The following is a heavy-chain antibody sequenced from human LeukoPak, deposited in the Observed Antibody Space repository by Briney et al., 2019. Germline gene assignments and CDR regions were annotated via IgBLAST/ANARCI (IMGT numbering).Heavy chain of an antibody. CDR1: GGSINSGSYY. J-gene: IGHJ5*02. D-gene: IGHD3-3*01. CDR2: IYTSGST. V-gene: IGHV4-61*02. Sequence: SETLSLTCIVSGGSINSGSYYWSWIRQPAGKGLEWIGRIYTSGSTNYNPSLKSRVTLSVDTSNNHFSLKLRSVTAADTAVYYCARHNYYHFWSTLNWFDPWGQGTLVTVSS. CDR3: ARHNYYHFWSTLNWFDP.